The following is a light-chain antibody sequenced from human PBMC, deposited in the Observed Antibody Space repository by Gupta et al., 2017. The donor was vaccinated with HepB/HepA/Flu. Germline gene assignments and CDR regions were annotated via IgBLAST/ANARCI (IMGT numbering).Light chain of an antibody. CDR3: AAWDDSLNGRMV. CDR2: SNN. V-gene: IGLV1-44*01. CDR1: SSNIGSNT. Sequence: QSVLTQPPSASGPPGQRVTISCSGSSSNIGSNTVNWYQPLPGTAPKLLIYSNNQRPSGVPDRFSGSKSGTSASLAISGLQSEDEADYYCAAWDDSLNGRMVFGGGTKLTV. J-gene: IGLJ2*01.